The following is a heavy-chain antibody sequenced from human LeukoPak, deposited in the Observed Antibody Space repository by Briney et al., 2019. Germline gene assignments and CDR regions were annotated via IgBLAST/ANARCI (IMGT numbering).Heavy chain of an antibody. J-gene: IGHJ6*03. V-gene: IGHV3-48*03. CDR1: GFTFSSYE. D-gene: IGHD3-9*01. CDR3: ANQRYFDWLPHFSYYMDV. CDR2: ISSSGSTI. Sequence: GGSLRLSCAASGFTFSSYEMNWVRQAPGKGLEWVSYISSSGSTIYYADSVKGRFTISRDNAKNSLYLQMNSLRAEDTAVYYCANQRYFDWLPHFSYYMDVWGKGTTVTISS.